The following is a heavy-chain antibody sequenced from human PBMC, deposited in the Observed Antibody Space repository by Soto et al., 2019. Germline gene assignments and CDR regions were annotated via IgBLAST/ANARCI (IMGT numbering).Heavy chain of an antibody. CDR1: GFSLSTSGVA. V-gene: IGHV2-5*01. CDR2: IYWNDDK. J-gene: IGHJ4*02. CDR3: XXXXXXXXXXXXX. Sequence: QITLKESGPTLVKPTQTLTLTCTFSGFSLSTSGVAVGWIRQPPGKALEWLALIYWNDDKRYSPSLKSRLTXXXXXXXXXXXXXXXXXXXXXXXXXXXXXXXXXXXXXXXXWGQGTLVTVSS.